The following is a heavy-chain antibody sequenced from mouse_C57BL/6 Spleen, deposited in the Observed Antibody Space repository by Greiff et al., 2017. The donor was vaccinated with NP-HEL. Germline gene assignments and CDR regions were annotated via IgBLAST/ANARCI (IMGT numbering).Heavy chain of an antibody. Sequence: QVQLQQPGAELVRPGTSVKLSCKASGYTFTSYWMHWVKQRPGQGLEWIGVIDPSDSYTNYNQKFKGKATLTVDTSSSTAYMQLSSLTSEDSAVYYCARSRGRGSSGYWYFDVWGTGTTVTVSS. J-gene: IGHJ1*03. V-gene: IGHV1-59*01. D-gene: IGHD1-1*01. CDR3: ARSRGRGSSGYWYFDV. CDR1: GYTFTSYW. CDR2: IDPSDSYT.